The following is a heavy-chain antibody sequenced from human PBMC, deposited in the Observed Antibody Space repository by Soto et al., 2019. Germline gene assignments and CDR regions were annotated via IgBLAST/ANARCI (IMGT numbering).Heavy chain of an antibody. CDR2: ISAHNGNT. CDR1: GYTFTSYG. V-gene: IGHV1-18*01. J-gene: IGHJ4*02. CDR3: ARGRYGDY. Sequence: QVHLVQSGAEVKKPGASVKVSCKASGYTFTSYGITWVRQAPGQGLEWMGWISAHNGNTDDAQKLQGRVIVTRDTSTSTAYMELRSLRSDATAVYYCARGRYGDYWGQGALVTVSS. D-gene: IGHD1-1*01.